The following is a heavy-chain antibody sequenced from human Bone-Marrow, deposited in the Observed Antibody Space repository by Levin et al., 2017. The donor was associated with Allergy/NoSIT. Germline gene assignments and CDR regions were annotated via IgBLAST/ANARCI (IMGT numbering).Heavy chain of an antibody. D-gene: IGHD4-11*01. CDR3: ARDPSPYSNYVANWFDH. V-gene: IGHV3-33*01. Sequence: GGSLRLSCAASGFTFSNYGLHWVRQAPGKGLEWVAVTRYDESKTYYADSVKGRFTISRDNSKNTLYLQMNGLRVEDTAIYYCARDPSPYSNYVANWFDHWGQGTLVTVSS. CDR2: TRYDESKT. J-gene: IGHJ5*02. CDR1: GFTFSNYG.